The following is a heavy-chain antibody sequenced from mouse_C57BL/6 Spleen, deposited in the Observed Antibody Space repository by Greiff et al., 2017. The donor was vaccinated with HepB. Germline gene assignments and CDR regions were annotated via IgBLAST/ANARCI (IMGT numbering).Heavy chain of an antibody. CDR1: GFSFNTYA. Sequence: EVQGVESGGGLVQPKGSLKLSCAASGFSFNTYAMNWVRQAPGKGLEWVARIRSKSNNYATYYADSVKDRFTISRDDSESMLYLQMNNLKTEDTAMYYCVGGGPYFDYWGQGTTLTVSS. J-gene: IGHJ2*01. V-gene: IGHV10-1*01. CDR2: IRSKSNNYAT. CDR3: VGGGPYFDY.